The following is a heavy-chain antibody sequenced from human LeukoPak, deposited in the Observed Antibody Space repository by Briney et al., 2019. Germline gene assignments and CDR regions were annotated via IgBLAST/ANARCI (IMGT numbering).Heavy chain of an antibody. CDR1: GSTFSRSA. CDR2: ISGSGNGGST. V-gene: IGHV3-23*01. D-gene: IGHD1/OR15-1a*01. Sequence: GGSLRLSCAASGSTFSRSAMSWVRQAPGKGLEWVSNISGSGNGGSTYYADSVKGRFTISRDNSRNTLYLQMKSLRAEDTAVYYCAKSGNNRFDYWGQGTLVTVSS. CDR3: AKSGNNRFDY. J-gene: IGHJ4*02.